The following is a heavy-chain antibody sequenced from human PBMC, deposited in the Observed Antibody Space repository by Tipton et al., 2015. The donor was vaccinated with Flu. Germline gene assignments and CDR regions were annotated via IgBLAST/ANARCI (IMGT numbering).Heavy chain of an antibody. D-gene: IGHD3-9*01. J-gene: IGHJ4*02. CDR3: TTGADRASTGFFY. CDR2: IKTKADGATT. Sequence: QLVQSGGGLEKPGGSLRLFCAASGFTFRDAWLSWVRQAPGKGLEWVGRIKTKADGATTDHAAPVKGRFNISRDDSEHTLFLQWNSLKTGDTAVYYCTTGADRASTGFFYWGQGTLVSVSS. CDR1: GFTFRDAW. V-gene: IGHV3-15*01.